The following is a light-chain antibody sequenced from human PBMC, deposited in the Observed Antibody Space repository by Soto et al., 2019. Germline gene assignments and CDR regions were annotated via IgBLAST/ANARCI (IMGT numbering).Light chain of an antibody. V-gene: IGLV2-8*01. CDR3: SSYVGSDVFV. J-gene: IGLJ1*01. CDR2: EVT. Sequence: QSALTQPPSVSGSPGQSVRISCTGTRRDVGGYNYVAWYQQHPGKAPKLMIYEVTKRPSGVPDRFSGSKSGNTAFLTVSGLQPGDEADYYCSSYVGSDVFVFGTGTKVTVL. CDR1: RRDVGGYNY.